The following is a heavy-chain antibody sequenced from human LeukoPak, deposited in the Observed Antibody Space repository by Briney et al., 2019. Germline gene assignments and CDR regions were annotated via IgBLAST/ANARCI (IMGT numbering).Heavy chain of an antibody. J-gene: IGHJ5*02. CDR3: ARDDCSSISCYHNWFDP. D-gene: IGHD2-2*01. CDR1: GFTFSSYW. CDR2: IKQDGSEK. V-gene: IGHV3-7*01. Sequence: GGSLRLSCAASGFTFSSYWMSWVRQAPGRGLEWVANIKQDGSEKYYVDSVKGRFTISRDNAKNSLYLQMNSLRAEDTAVYYCARDDCSSISCYHNWFDPWGQGSLVTVSS.